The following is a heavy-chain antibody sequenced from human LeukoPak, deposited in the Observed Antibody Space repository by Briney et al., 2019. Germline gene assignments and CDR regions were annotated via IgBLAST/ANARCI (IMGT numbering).Heavy chain of an antibody. Sequence: SETLSLTCTVSGGSISSYYWSWIRQPPGKGLEWIGYIYYSGSTNYNPSLKSRDTISVDTSKNQFSLKLSSVTAADTAVYYCARDRDYRFDPWGQGTLVTVSS. CDR1: GGSISSYY. V-gene: IGHV4-59*01. D-gene: IGHD4-11*01. CDR3: ARDRDYRFDP. CDR2: IYYSGST. J-gene: IGHJ5*02.